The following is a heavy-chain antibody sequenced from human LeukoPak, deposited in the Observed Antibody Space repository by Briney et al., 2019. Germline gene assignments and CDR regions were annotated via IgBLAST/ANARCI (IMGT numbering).Heavy chain of an antibody. CDR1: GYTFTSYY. CDR2: INPSGGST. CDR3: ARGGYYGSGSYVFDY. D-gene: IGHD3-10*01. V-gene: IGHV1-46*01. Sequence: ASVKVSCKASGYTFTSYYMHWVRQAPGQGLEWMGIINPSGGSTSYAQKFQGRVTMTRDMSTSIVYMELSSLRSEDTAVYYCARGGYYGSGSYVFDYWGQGTLVTVSS. J-gene: IGHJ4*02.